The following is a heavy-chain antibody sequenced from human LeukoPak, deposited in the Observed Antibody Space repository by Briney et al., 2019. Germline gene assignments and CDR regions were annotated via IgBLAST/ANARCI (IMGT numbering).Heavy chain of an antibody. CDR2: IYYSGST. CDR1: GGSISSYY. V-gene: IGHV4-59*08. CDR3: ARRSSSWDWYFDL. J-gene: IGHJ2*01. Sequence: SETLSLTCTVSGGSISSYYWSWIRQPPGKRPESIGYIYYSGSTNYNPSLKSRVTISVDTSKSQFSLKLSSVTAADTAVYYCARRSSSWDWYFDLWGRGALVTVFS. D-gene: IGHD6-13*01.